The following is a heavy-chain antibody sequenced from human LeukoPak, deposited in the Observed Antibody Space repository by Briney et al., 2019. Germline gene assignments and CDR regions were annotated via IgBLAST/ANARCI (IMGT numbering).Heavy chain of an antibody. V-gene: IGHV3-21*01. J-gene: IGHJ4*02. Sequence: NPGGSLRLSCAASGFTVSTNYVSWVRQAPGKGLEWVSSISSSSSYIYYADSVKGRFTISRDNAKNSLYLQMNSLRAEDTAVYYFAKSVLGYCRGASFYPLDLWGQGNLVNVFS. CDR2: ISSSSSYI. CDR1: GFTVSTNY. CDR3: AKSVLGYCRGASFYPLDL. D-gene: IGHD2-15*01.